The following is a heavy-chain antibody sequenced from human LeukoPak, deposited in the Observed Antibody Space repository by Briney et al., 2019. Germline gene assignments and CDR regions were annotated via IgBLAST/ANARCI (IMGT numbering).Heavy chain of an antibody. CDR3: ASTDYYDSSGDFDY. J-gene: IGHJ4*02. D-gene: IGHD3-22*01. Sequence: ASVNVSCKASGYTFTGYYMHWVRQAPGQGLEWMGRINPNSGGTNYAQKFQGRVTMTRDTSISTAYMELSRLRSDDTAVYYCASTDYYDSSGDFDYWGQGTLVTVSS. V-gene: IGHV1-2*06. CDR1: GYTFTGYY. CDR2: INPNSGGT.